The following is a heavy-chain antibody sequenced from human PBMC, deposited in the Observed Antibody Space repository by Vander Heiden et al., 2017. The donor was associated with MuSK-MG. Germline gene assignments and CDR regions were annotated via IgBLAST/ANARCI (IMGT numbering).Heavy chain of an antibody. CDR1: GFTFSSYE. D-gene: IGHD3-22*01. V-gene: IGHV3-48*03. CDR2: ISSSGSTI. J-gene: IGHJ4*02. CDR3: ARRDYYDSSGYYLDY. Sequence: EVQLVESGGGLVQPGGSLRLSCAASGFTFSSYEMNWVRQAPGKGLEWVSYISSSGSTIYYADSVKGRFTISRDNAKNSLYLQMNSLRAEDTAVYYCARRDYYDSSGYYLDYWGQGTMVTVYS.